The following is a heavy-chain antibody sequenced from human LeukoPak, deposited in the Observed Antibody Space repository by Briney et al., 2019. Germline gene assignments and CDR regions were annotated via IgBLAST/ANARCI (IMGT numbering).Heavy chain of an antibody. CDR1: GYSISSGYY. J-gene: IGHJ4*02. CDR3: ARESERFAGATIETFDY. CDR2: IYHSGST. D-gene: IGHD3-16*01. V-gene: IGHV4-38-2*02. Sequence: SETLSLTCTVSGYSISSGYYWGWIRQPPGKGLEWIGSIYHSGSTYYNPSLKSRVTISVDTSTNQFSLKLSSVTAADTAVYYCARESERFAGATIETFDYWGQGTLVTVSS.